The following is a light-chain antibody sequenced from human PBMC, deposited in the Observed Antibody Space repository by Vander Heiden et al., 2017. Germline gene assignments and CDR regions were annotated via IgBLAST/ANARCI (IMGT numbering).Light chain of an antibody. CDR1: QSVFYSSTNKNY. CDR3: QQYDSTPRT. V-gene: IGKV4-1*01. J-gene: IGKJ2*02. Sequence: DIVMTQSPDSLAVSLGERATVNCKSSQSVFYSSTNKNYLAWYQQKPGQPPKLLIYWASTRESGVPDRFSGSGSGTDFTLTISSLHAEDVAVYYCQQYDSTPRTFGQGTKLDIK. CDR2: WAS.